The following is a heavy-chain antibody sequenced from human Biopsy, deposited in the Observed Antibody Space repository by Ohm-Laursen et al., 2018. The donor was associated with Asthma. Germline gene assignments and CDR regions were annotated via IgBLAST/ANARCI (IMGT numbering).Heavy chain of an antibody. CDR1: GFMFRSFG. Sequence: GQTLSLTCAASGFMFRSFGMHWVRQAPGKGLERVSAITGSGGTTYYADSVRGRFTISRDNSKSTLFLQMDSLSAEDTAVYYCAKDFRGIAVAGDRGFDYWGQGTLVTVSS. CDR2: ITGSGGTT. D-gene: IGHD6-19*01. CDR3: AKDFRGIAVAGDRGFDY. J-gene: IGHJ4*02. V-gene: IGHV3-23*01.